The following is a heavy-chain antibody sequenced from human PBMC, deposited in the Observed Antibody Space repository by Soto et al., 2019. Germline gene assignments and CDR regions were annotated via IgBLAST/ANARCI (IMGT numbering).Heavy chain of an antibody. CDR3: ASRGRYGDYDYYYMDV. CDR2: IYPGDSDT. D-gene: IGHD3-16*01. J-gene: IGHJ6*03. CDR1: GYSFPSYW. Sequence: PGESLKISCKGSGYSFPSYWIGWVRQLPGKGLEWMGIIYPGDSDTRYSPSFQGQVTISADKSISTAYLQWSSLKASDTAMYYCASRGRYGDYDYYYMDVWGKGTTVTVSS. V-gene: IGHV5-51*01.